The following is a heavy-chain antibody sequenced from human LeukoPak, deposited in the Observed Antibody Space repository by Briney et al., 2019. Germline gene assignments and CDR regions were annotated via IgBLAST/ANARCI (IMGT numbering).Heavy chain of an antibody. Sequence: SETLSLTCAVSGYSITSSSWWGWIRQPPGKGLEWIGYIYHSGTTYYNPSLQSRVTMSVDTSKNQFSLKLSSVTAVDTAVYYCAKVRTYFYHGLDVWGQGTTVTVSS. CDR2: IYHSGTT. CDR3: AKVRTYFYHGLDV. CDR1: GYSITSSSW. D-gene: IGHD1-14*01. V-gene: IGHV4-28*03. J-gene: IGHJ6*02.